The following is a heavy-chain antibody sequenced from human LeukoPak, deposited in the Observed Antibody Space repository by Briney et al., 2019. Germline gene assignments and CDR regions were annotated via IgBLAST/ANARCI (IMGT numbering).Heavy chain of an antibody. V-gene: IGHV4-31*03. J-gene: IGHJ5*02. Sequence: SETLSLTCTVSGGSISSGGYYWSWIRQHPGKGLEWIGYIYYSGSTYYNPSLKSRVTISVDTSKNQFSLKLSSVTAADTAVYYCARVIAAADSVNWFDPWGQGTLVTVSS. CDR2: IYYSGST. CDR1: GGSISSGGYY. D-gene: IGHD6-13*01. CDR3: ARVIAAADSVNWFDP.